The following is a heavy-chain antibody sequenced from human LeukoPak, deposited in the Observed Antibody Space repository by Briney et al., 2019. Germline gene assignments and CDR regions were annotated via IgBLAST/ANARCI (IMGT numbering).Heavy chain of an antibody. J-gene: IGHJ4*02. CDR1: GDSIRGSTYY. Sequence: SETLSLTCTVSGDSIRGSTYYWGWIRQPPGKGLEWIGSIYYSGRAYYNPSLNSRVTVSVDTSTNQFSLKLISVTAADTAVYYCSKERAGTTIEYWGQGTLVTVSS. CDR3: SKERAGTTIEY. V-gene: IGHV4-39*07. CDR2: IYYSGRA. D-gene: IGHD1-1*01.